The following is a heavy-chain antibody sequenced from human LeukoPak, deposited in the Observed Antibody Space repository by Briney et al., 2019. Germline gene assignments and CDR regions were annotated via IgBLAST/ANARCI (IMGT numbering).Heavy chain of an antibody. CDR1: GFTFSSYS. CDR2: ISGSASTI. J-gene: IGHJ6*02. V-gene: IGHV3-48*01. Sequence: PGGSLGLSCAASGFTFSSYSMNWVRQAPGKGLEWVSYISGSASTIYYADSVKGRFTISRDNAKNSLYLQMNSLRAEDTAVYYCAREQGMDVWGQGTTVTVSS. CDR3: AREQGMDV.